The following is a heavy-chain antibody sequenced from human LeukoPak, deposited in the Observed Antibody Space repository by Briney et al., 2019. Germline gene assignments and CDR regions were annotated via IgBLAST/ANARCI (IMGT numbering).Heavy chain of an antibody. Sequence: ASVKVSCKASGYTFIGYYIHWVRQAPGQGLEWMGWINPNSGGTNYAQKFQGRVTMTRDTSISTAYMELSRLRSDDTAVYYCARDLSRSQDWDYDFWSGYFRYYGSGSYSYAPHFDYWGQGTLVTVSS. J-gene: IGHJ4*02. CDR3: ARDLSRSQDWDYDFWSGYFRYYGSGSYSYAPHFDY. CDR1: GYTFIGYY. D-gene: IGHD3-3*01. V-gene: IGHV1-2*02. CDR2: INPNSGGT.